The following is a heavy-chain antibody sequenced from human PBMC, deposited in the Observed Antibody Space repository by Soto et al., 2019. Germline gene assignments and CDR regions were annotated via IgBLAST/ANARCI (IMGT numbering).Heavy chain of an antibody. D-gene: IGHD6-6*01. V-gene: IGHV2-5*02. CDR1: GFSLTTTGVG. CDR2: IYWDDDE. CDR3: ALGIAARPFDS. J-gene: IGHJ4*02. Sequence: QISLKESGPALVKPTQTLTLTCSFSGFSLTTTGVGVGWIRQPPGKALEWLALIYWDDDERYNPSLKNRLTNNNDTSKNLVVLTITNVDHVDTATYYCALGIAARPFDSWGQGTLVTVSS.